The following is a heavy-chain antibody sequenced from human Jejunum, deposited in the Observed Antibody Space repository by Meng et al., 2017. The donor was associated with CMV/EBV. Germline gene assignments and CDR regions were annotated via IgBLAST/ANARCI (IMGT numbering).Heavy chain of an antibody. CDR3: AKRNYDSTAYYLAFDY. J-gene: IGHJ4*02. CDR2: ISYSGST. Sequence: GSLRSSSYFWGWIRQPPGKGLEWIGSISYSGSTYYHPSLKSRVTISVDTSKSQFSLKLTSVTAADTAVYYCAKRNYDSTAYYLAFDYWGQGTLVTVSS. V-gene: IGHV4-39*01. D-gene: IGHD3-22*01. CDR1: GSLRSSSYF.